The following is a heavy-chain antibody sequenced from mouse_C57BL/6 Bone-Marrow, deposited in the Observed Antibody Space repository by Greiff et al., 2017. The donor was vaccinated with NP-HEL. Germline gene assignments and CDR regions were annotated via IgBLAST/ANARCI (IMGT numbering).Heavy chain of an antibody. CDR1: GYTFTSYW. CDR2: IHPNSGST. J-gene: IGHJ1*03. CDR3: ARVPGPITTVVAQNFDV. V-gene: IGHV1-64*01. Sequence: VQLQQPGAELVKPGASVKLSCKASGYTFTSYWMHWVQQRPGQGLEWIGMIHPNSGSTNYNEKFKIKATLTVAKSSSTAYMQLSSLTSEDSAVYYCARVPGPITTVVAQNFDVWGTGTTVTVSS. D-gene: IGHD1-1*01.